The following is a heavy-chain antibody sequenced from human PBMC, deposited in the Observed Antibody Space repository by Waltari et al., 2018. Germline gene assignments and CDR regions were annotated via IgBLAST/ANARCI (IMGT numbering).Heavy chain of an antibody. CDR2: IYYSGST. V-gene: IGHV4-59*01. CDR1: GGSISSYY. D-gene: IGHD2-21*01. Sequence: QVQLQESGPGLVKPSETLSLTCTVSGGSISSYYWSWIRQPPGKGLEWIGYIYYSGSTNYNPSLKSRVTISVDTSKNQFSLKLSSVTAADTAVYYCARDAYCGGDCYFGDYYYYYMDVWGKGTTVTVSS. J-gene: IGHJ6*03. CDR3: ARDAYCGGDCYFGDYYYYYMDV.